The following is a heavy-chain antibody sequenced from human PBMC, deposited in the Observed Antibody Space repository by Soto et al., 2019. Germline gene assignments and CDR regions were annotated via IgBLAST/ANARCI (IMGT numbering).Heavy chain of an antibody. Sequence: QVQLQESGPGLVKPSETLSLTCTVSGGSISSYYWSWIRQPPGKGLEWIGYIYYSGSTNYNPALKGRVTISVDTSKNQFSLKRSAVTAADTAVYYCARQGSLHFDYWGQGTLVTVSS. D-gene: IGHD6-13*01. J-gene: IGHJ4*02. CDR1: GGSISSYY. V-gene: IGHV4-59*08. CDR3: ARQGSLHFDY. CDR2: IYYSGST.